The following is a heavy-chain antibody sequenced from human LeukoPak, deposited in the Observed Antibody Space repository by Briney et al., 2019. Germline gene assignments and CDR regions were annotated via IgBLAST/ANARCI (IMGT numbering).Heavy chain of an antibody. D-gene: IGHD4-17*01. CDR1: GGSISSGGSY. Sequence: RPSQTLSLTCTVSGGSISSGGSYWSWIRQHPGKGLEWIGYIYYSGSTYYNPSLKSRITISVDTSKNQFSLRLSSVTAADTAVYYCASYHGDHVGNWLDPWGQGTLVTVSS. V-gene: IGHV4-31*02. J-gene: IGHJ5*02. CDR2: IYYSGST. CDR3: ASYHGDHVGNWLDP.